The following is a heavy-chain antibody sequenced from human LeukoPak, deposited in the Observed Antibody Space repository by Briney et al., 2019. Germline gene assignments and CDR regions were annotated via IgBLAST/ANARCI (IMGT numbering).Heavy chain of an antibody. V-gene: IGHV3-23*01. CDR3: AKERGYKHYDFWDY. CDR2: MSGSGGST. Sequence: PGGSLRLSCAASGFTLSSYAMRGVRQAPAKGLEGVSAMSGSGGSTYFADSVKGRFTISRDNSKNTLYLQMNSLRAEDTAVYYCAKERGYKHYDFWDYWGQGTLVTVSS. J-gene: IGHJ4*02. CDR1: GFTLSSYA. D-gene: IGHD3-3*01.